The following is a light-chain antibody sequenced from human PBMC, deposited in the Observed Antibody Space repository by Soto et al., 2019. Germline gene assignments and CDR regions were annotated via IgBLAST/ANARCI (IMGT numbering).Light chain of an antibody. CDR1: QSVNTN. CDR2: AAS. Sequence: EIVMTQSPGTLSVSPGETATLSCRASQSVNTNLAWYQQKPGQSPRLLIYAASTRTTGVPDRFGGSGSGTEFTLTISSLQSEDFAVYYCQQYHNWPPWTFGQGTKVEL. J-gene: IGKJ1*01. CDR3: QQYHNWPPWT. V-gene: IGKV3-15*01.